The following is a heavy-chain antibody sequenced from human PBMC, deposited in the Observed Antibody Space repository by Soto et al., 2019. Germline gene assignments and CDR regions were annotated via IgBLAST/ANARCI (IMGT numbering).Heavy chain of an antibody. J-gene: IGHJ4*02. CDR2: LRNKANNYRT. Sequence: GGSLRLSCAACGFTFSDHYMDWVRQAPGKGLEWVARLRNKANNYRTEYAASVRGRFTVSRDDSENLLYLQMNSLKPEDTAVYYCVRASISSTPYYFDFWGQGTLVTVSS. CDR3: VRASISSTPYYFDF. V-gene: IGHV3-72*01. D-gene: IGHD6-13*01. CDR1: GFTFSDHY.